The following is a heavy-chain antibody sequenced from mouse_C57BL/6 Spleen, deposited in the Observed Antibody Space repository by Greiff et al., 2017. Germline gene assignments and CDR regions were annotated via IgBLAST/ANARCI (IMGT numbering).Heavy chain of an antibody. J-gene: IGHJ3*01. CDR1: GFNIKDDY. Sequence: VQLQQSGAELVRPGASVTLSCTASGFNIKDDYMHWVKQRPEQGLEWIGWIDPENGDTEYASKFQGKATITADTSSNTAYLQLSSLTSEDTAVYYCTTLYDGYYSFAYWGQGTLVTVSA. V-gene: IGHV14-4*01. CDR3: TTLYDGYYSFAY. CDR2: IDPENGDT. D-gene: IGHD2-3*01.